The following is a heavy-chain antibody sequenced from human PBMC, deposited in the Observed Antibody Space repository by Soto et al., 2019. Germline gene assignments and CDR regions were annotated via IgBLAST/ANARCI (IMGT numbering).Heavy chain of an antibody. CDR3: ARGRWPSSGWFGLLDY. J-gene: IGHJ4*02. CDR2: IIPMFGTA. Sequence: QVQLVQSGAEVKKPGSSVKVSCEASGGTFSSDAISWVRQAPGQGLEWMGGIIPMFGTASYAQKFQGRVTIIADETTNTGYMELGSLRSEDTAVYYCARGRWPSSGWFGLLDYWGQGTLVTVSS. D-gene: IGHD6-19*01. V-gene: IGHV1-69*12. CDR1: GGTFSSDA.